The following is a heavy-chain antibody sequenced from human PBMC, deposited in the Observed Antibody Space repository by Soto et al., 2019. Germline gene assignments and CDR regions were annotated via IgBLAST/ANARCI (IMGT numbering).Heavy chain of an antibody. D-gene: IGHD2-2*01. CDR1: GFYFNNYG. Sequence: GGSLRLSCAVSGFYFNNYGINWVRQPPGKGLEWVSSVSKSDYTYYSDSVRGRFTISRDNAKNSVSLQMNSLRAEDTAVYYCAREDSIIIPAVSDFWGQGTLVTVSS. V-gene: IGHV3-21*01. J-gene: IGHJ4*02. CDR3: AREDSIIIPAVSDF. CDR2: VSKSDYT.